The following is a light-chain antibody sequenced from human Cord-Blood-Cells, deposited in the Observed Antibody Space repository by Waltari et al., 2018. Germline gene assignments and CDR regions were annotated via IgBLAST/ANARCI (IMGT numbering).Light chain of an antibody. V-gene: IGKV3-20*01. CDR1: QSVSSSY. CDR3: QQYGSSPWT. Sequence: PASVSGSPGQSITISCRASQSVSSSYLAWYQQKPGQAPRLLIYGASSRATGIPDRFSGSGSGTDFTLTISRLEPEDFAVYYCQQYGSSPWTFGQGTKVEIK. J-gene: IGKJ1*01. CDR2: GAS.